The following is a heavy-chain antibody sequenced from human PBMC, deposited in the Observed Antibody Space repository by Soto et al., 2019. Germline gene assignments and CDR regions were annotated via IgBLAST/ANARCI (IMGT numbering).Heavy chain of an antibody. CDR2: MNPNSGNT. CDR1: GYTFTSYD. D-gene: IGHD6-13*01. J-gene: IGHJ5*02. Sequence: QVQLVQSGAEVKKPGASVKVSCKASGYTFTSYDINWVRQATGQGLEWMGWMNPNSGNTGYAQKFQGRVTMTSNTSTSAAYMQRSSLRSEAAVVYYCARGQQVRGFDLWGQGTQVTVSS. CDR3: ARGQQVRGFDL. V-gene: IGHV1-8*01.